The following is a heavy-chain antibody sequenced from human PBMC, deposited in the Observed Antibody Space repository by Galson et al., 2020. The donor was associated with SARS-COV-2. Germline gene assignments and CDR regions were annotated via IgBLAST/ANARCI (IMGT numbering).Heavy chain of an antibody. CDR2: ISAYNVNT. CDR1: GYTFTSYG. CDR3: ARGVNYDILTGSDAFDI. V-gene: IGHV1-18*01. J-gene: IGHJ3*02. Sequence: ASVKVSCKASGYTFTSYGISWVRQAPGQGLEWMGWISAYNVNTNYAQKLQGRVTMTTDTSTSTAYMELRSLRSDDTAVYYCARGVNYDILTGSDAFDIWGQGTMVTVSS. D-gene: IGHD3-9*01.